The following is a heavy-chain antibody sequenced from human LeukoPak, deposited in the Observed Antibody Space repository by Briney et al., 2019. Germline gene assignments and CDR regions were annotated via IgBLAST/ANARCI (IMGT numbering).Heavy chain of an antibody. D-gene: IGHD3-22*01. CDR2: INPNSGGT. Sequence: ASVKVSCKASGYTFTGYYMHWVRQAPGEGLEWMGRINPNSGGTNYAQKFQGRVTMTRDTSISTAYTELSRLGSDDTAVYYCARGEVTTLSKYYFDYWGQGTLVTVSS. V-gene: IGHV1-2*06. CDR3: ARGEVTTLSKYYFDY. CDR1: GYTFTGYY. J-gene: IGHJ4*02.